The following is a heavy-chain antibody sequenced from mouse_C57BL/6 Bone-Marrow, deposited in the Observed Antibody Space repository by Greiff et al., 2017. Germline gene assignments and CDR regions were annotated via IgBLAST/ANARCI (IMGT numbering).Heavy chain of an antibody. CDR2: ISSGSSTI. D-gene: IGHD1-2*01. V-gene: IGHV5-17*01. CDR3: ARRALLRAPGCAY. J-gene: IGHJ3*01. Sequence: EVQLVESGGGLVKPGGSLKLSCAASGFTFSDYGMHWVRQAPEKGLEWVAYISSGSSTIYYADTVKGRFTISRDNAKNTLFLQMTSLRSEDTAMYYCARRALLRAPGCAYWGQGTLVTVSA. CDR1: GFTFSDYG.